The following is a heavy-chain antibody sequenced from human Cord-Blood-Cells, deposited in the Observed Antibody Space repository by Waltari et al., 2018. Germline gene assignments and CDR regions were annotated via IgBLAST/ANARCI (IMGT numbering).Heavy chain of an antibody. CDR3: ARDPFDP. J-gene: IGHJ5*02. CDR2: IWYDGSNK. V-gene: IGHV3-33*01. Sequence: QVQRVESGGGVVQPGRSLRLSCAASGFTFSSYGMHWVRQAPGKGLDWVAFIWYDGSNKYYADSVKGRFTISRENSKNTLYLQMNSLRAEDTAVYYCARDPFDPWGQGTLVTVFS. CDR1: GFTFSSYG.